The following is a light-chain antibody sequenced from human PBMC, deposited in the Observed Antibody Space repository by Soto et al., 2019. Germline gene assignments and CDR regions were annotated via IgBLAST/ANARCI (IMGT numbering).Light chain of an antibody. V-gene: IGKV2-28*01. Sequence: DIVMTQSPLSLPVTPGEPASISCSSSQSLLQSNGYIYLDWYLQKPGQSPQLLIYFGSYRASGVPDRFSGSGSGTDFTLKIRRVEAEDVGVYYCMQSQQSPPTFGQGTKVEI. J-gene: IGKJ1*01. CDR3: MQSQQSPPT. CDR2: FGS. CDR1: QSLLQSNGYIY.